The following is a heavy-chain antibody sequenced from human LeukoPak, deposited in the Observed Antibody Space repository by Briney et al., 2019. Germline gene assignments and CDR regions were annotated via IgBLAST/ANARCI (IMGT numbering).Heavy chain of an antibody. CDR2: IGLNGAST. D-gene: IGHD3-9*01. V-gene: IGHV3-64D*06. Sequence: GGSLRLSCSTSGFTFSNHFMHWVRQAPGKGLEYVSSIGLNGASTLYADSVKGRFTISRDNSKNALYLQLTSLRLEDTALYYCVKDLTGTWSFDYWGQGTLVTVSP. J-gene: IGHJ4*02. CDR3: VKDLTGTWSFDY. CDR1: GFTFSNHF.